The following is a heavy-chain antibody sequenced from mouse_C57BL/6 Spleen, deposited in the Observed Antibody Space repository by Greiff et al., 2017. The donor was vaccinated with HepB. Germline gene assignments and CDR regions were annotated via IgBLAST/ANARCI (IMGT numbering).Heavy chain of an antibody. V-gene: IGHV7-3*01. J-gene: IGHJ2*01. Sequence: KLVESGGGLVQPGGSLSLSCAASGFTFTDYYMSWVRQPPGKALEWLGFIRNKANGYTTEYSASVKGRFIISRDNSQSILYLQMNALRAEDSATYYCARSRYSNYFDYWGQGTTLTVSS. CDR1: GFTFTDYY. CDR2: IRNKANGYTT. D-gene: IGHD2-5*01. CDR3: ARSRYSNYFDY.